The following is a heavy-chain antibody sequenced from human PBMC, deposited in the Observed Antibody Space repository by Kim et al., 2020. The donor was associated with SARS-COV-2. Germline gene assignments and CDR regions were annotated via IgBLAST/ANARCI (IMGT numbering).Heavy chain of an antibody. Sequence: KSRVTISVDTSKNQFSLKLSSVTAADTAVYYCARGRRITMVRGVIIPIDYWGQGTLVTVSS. J-gene: IGHJ4*02. V-gene: IGHV4-34*01. CDR3: ARGRRITMVRGVIIPIDY. D-gene: IGHD3-10*01.